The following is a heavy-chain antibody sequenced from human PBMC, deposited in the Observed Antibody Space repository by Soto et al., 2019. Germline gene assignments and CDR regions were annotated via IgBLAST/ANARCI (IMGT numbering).Heavy chain of an antibody. CDR1: GDSVSSNSAA. V-gene: IGHV6-1*01. CDR2: TYYRSKWYN. J-gene: IGHJ3*02. D-gene: IGHD6-13*01. Sequence: QSQTLSLTCAISGDSVSSNSAAWNWIRQSPSRGLEWLGRTYYRSKWYNDYAVSVKSRITINPDTSKNQFSLQLNSVTPEDTAVYYCAREESFIPSRKSSQDAFDIWGQGTMVTVSS. CDR3: AREESFIPSRKSSQDAFDI.